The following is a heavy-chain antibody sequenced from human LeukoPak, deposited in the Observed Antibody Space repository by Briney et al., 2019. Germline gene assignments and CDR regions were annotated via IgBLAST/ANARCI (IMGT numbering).Heavy chain of an antibody. V-gene: IGHV1-2*02. Sequence: ASVQVSCKASGYSFTEHYIYWVRQAPGQGLEWVGRINCNSGDANSAQKFQGRVTMTRDTSVSTAYMDLSSVTSDDTAVYFCARDWGVSARPGYMDVWGKGTTVTVSS. CDR2: INCNSGDA. J-gene: IGHJ6*03. CDR1: GYSFTEHY. CDR3: ARDWGVSARPGYMDV. D-gene: IGHD6-6*01.